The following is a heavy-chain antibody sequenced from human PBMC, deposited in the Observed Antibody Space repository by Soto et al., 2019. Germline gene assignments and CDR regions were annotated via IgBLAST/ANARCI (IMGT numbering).Heavy chain of an antibody. V-gene: IGHV3-23*01. CDR1: GFTFSNYA. D-gene: IGHD1-1*01. CDR3: AKGPLGVERPNYYVDY. Sequence: EVQLLDSGGGLVQPGGSLRLSCAASGFTFSNYAMTWVRQAPGQGLEWVSVISGNSGTRYYADSVMGRFTISRDNSKTTLYLQMNSMRAEDTAVYYCAKGPLGVERPNYYVDYWGQGTLVTVSS. J-gene: IGHJ4*02. CDR2: ISGNSGTR.